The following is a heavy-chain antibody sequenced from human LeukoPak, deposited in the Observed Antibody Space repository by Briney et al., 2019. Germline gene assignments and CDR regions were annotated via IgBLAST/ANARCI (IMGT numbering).Heavy chain of an antibody. CDR2: IYYSGST. Sequence: KPSETLSLTCTVSGGSISSYYWSWIRQPPGKGLEWIGYIYYSGSTNYNPSLKSRVTISVDTSKNQFSLKLSSVTAADTAVYYCARWNPWGSYRYWGQGTLVTVSS. CDR3: ARWNPWGSYRY. CDR1: GGSISSYY. D-gene: IGHD3-16*02. J-gene: IGHJ4*02. V-gene: IGHV4-59*08.